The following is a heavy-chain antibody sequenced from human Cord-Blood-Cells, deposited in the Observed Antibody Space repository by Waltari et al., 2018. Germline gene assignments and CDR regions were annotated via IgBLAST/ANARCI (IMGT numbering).Heavy chain of an antibody. V-gene: IGHV4-34*01. Sequence: QVQLQQWGAGLLKPSETLSLTCAVYGGSFSGYYWSGIRQPPGKGLEWIGEINHRVSTNYNPSLKSRVTISVDTAKNQFSLKLSSVTAADTAVYYCARSAAMGVFDYWGQGTLVTVSS. D-gene: IGHD2-2*01. CDR2: INHRVST. CDR3: ARSAAMGVFDY. J-gene: IGHJ4*02. CDR1: GGSFSGYY.